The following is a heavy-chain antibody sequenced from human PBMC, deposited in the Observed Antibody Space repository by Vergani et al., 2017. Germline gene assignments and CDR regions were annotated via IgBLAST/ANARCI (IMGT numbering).Heavy chain of an antibody. J-gene: IGHJ4*02. CDR1: GFIFSDHY. Sequence: EVQVVESGGGLVQPGGSLRLSCAASGFIFSDHYMDWVRQAPGKGLEWVGRIRNKANDYTTQYAASVKGRFTISRDDSKNTLYLQMNSLKTEDTAVYYCTPDYDFWSGYYKNYFDYWGQGTLVTVSS. V-gene: IGHV3-72*01. D-gene: IGHD3-3*01. CDR2: IRNKANDYTT. CDR3: TPDYDFWSGYYKNYFDY.